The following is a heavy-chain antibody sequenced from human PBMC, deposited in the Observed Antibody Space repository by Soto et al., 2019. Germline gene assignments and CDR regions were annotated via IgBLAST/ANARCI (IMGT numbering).Heavy chain of an antibody. Sequence: QVQLVQSGAEVKKPGSSVKVSCKASGGTFSSYTISWVRQAPGQGLEWMGRIIPILGIANYAQKFQGRVTITADKSTSTAYMELSSLRSEDTAVYYCARDPGIVGATTFAYWGQGTLVTVSS. CDR3: ARDPGIVGATTFAY. D-gene: IGHD1-26*01. CDR2: IIPILGIA. V-gene: IGHV1-69*08. CDR1: GGTFSSYT. J-gene: IGHJ4*02.